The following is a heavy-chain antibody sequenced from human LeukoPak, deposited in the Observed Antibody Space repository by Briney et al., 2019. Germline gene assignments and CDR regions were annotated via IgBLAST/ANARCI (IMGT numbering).Heavy chain of an antibody. CDR2: IYYSGSTNYT. D-gene: IGHD3-16*02. CDR3: ARDPIVSVGDWYFDL. CDR1: GGSISSHY. V-gene: IGHV4-59*11. Sequence: PSETLSLTCTVSGGSISSHYWSWIRQPPGKGLEWIGYIYYSGSTNYTNYNPSLKSRVTISVDTSKNQFSLKPSSVTAADTAVYYCARDPIVSVGDWYFDLWGRGTLVTVSS. J-gene: IGHJ2*01.